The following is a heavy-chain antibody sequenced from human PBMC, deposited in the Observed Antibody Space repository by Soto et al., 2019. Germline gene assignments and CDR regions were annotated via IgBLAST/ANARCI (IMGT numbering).Heavy chain of an antibody. V-gene: IGHV1-18*01. D-gene: IGHD3-22*01. CDR2: ISAYNGNT. CDR1: GYTFTSYG. CDR3: ASGMYYYDSSGYYSDAFDI. J-gene: IGHJ3*02. Sequence: ASVKVSCKASGYTFTSYGISWVRQAPGQGLEWMGWISAYNGNTNYAQKLQGRVTMTTDTSTSTAYMELRSLRSDDTAVYYCASGMYYYDSSGYYSDAFDIWGQGTMVTVSS.